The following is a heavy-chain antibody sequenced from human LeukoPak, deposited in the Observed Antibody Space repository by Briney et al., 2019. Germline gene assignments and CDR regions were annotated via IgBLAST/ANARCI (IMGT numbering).Heavy chain of an antibody. CDR3: ASLGSIAVAGTVY. Sequence: GGSLRLSCAASGFTFDDYAMHWVWQAPGKGLEWGSGISWNSGSIGYADSVKGRFTISRDNAKNSLYLQMNSLRAEDTALYYCASLGSIAVAGTVYWGQGTLVTVSS. CDR2: ISWNSGSI. V-gene: IGHV3-9*01. D-gene: IGHD6-19*01. J-gene: IGHJ4*02. CDR1: GFTFDDYA.